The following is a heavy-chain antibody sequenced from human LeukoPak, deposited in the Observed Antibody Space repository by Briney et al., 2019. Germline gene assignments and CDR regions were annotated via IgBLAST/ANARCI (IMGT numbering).Heavy chain of an antibody. Sequence: SETLPLTCTVSDGSMSPYYWSWIRQSPGKGLEWIAYIFHNGNTKYNPSLWSRVTMSIDTSRNQVFLNLNSVTAADTAVYYCARGGYYYLDVWGKGTTVTVSS. CDR2: IFHNGNT. CDR3: ARGGYYYLDV. V-gene: IGHV4-59*01. J-gene: IGHJ6*03. CDR1: DGSMSPYY.